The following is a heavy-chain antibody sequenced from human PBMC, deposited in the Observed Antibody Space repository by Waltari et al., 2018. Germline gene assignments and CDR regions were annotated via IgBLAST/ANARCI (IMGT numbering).Heavy chain of an antibody. CDR2: NMPSSVTA. CDR3: ANSCAEVNRRSPFDT. CDR1: GSTFSSCA. J-gene: IGHJ5*02. D-gene: IGHD6-19*01. Sequence: QVQLVQSVNESEKLGSSVKVSCKASGSTFSSCAISWVRQARGQGLEWMGRNMPSSVTANDAKNYQPSVTSTVDESMSTAKIELSRLRSEDTAVDSFANSCAEVNRRSPFDTWGQGTLVTVSS. V-gene: IGHV1-69*01.